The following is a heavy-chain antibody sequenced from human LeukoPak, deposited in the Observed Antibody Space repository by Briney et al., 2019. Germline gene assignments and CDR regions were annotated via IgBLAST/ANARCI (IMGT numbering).Heavy chain of an antibody. D-gene: IGHD5-12*01. CDR3: ARKDPGYSGYSDFDY. V-gene: IGHV4-59*01. CDR2: IYYNGGT. Sequence: PSETLSLTCSVSGGSISSYYWSWIRQSPGRGLEWIGYIYYNGGTNYNPSLKSRVTISVDTSKNQFPLRLSSVTAADTAIYYCARKDPGYSGYSDFDYWGQGTLVTVSS. J-gene: IGHJ4*02. CDR1: GGSISSYY.